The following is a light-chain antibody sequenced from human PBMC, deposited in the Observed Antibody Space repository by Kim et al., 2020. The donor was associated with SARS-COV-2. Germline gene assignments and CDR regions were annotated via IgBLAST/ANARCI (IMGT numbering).Light chain of an antibody. CDR3: RSYTTSNTQV. V-gene: IGLV2-14*03. J-gene: IGLJ3*02. CDR1: TSDVGGYNA. Sequence: GQSMTISCTGATSDVGGYNAVSWFQQHPGKAPKLILHDVGCRPSGVSARFSGSRSGNTASLTISGLLPEDEADFYWRSYTTSNTQVFGGGTKVTVL. CDR2: DVG.